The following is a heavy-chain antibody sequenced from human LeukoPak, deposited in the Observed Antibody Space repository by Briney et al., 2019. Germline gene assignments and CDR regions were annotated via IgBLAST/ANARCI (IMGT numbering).Heavy chain of an antibody. CDR3: AKDSLSRELQLEAVYYYYYYMDV. CDR2: ISYDGSNK. J-gene: IGHJ6*03. D-gene: IGHD1-26*01. Sequence: PGGSLRLSCAASGFTFSSYGMHWVRQAPGKGLEWVAVISYDGSNKYYADSVKGRFTISRDNSKNTLYLQMNSLRAEDTAVYYCAKDSLSRELQLEAVYYYYYYMDVWGKGTTVTVSS. V-gene: IGHV3-30*18. CDR1: GFTFSSYG.